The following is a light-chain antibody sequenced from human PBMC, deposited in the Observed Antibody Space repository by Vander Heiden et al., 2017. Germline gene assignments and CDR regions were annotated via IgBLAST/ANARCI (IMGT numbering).Light chain of an antibody. CDR3: QQCDNLLWT. V-gene: IGKV1-33*01. CDR1: QDISNY. Sequence: DIQMTQPPSPLPAFEGDRVTITSQASQDISNYLNWYQQKPGKAPKLLIYDASNLETGVPSRFSGSGSGTDFTFTISSLQPEDIATYYCQQCDNLLWTFGQGTKVEIK. CDR2: DAS. J-gene: IGKJ1*01.